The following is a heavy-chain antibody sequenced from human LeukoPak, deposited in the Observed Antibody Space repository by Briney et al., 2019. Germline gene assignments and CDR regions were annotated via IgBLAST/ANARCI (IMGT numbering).Heavy chain of an antibody. D-gene: IGHD6-19*01. J-gene: IGHJ4*02. CDR1: GYTLTSYD. V-gene: IGHV1-8*01. Sequence: ASVKVSYKACGYTLTSYDINWVRQATGQGLEWMGWMNPNSGNTGYAQKFQGRVTMTRNTSISTAYMELSSLRSEDTAVYYCARSSVGSGWYGMGYWGQGTLVSVSS. CDR2: MNPNSGNT. CDR3: ARSSVGSGWYGMGY.